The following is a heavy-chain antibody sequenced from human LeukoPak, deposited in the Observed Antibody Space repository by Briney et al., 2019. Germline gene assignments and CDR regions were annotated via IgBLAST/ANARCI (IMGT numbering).Heavy chain of an antibody. V-gene: IGHV3-23*01. J-gene: IGHJ6*04. Sequence: GGSLRLSCAASGFTFSSYAMNWVRQAPGKGLEWVSAITGSGDTTYYADSVRGRFIISRDNSKDTLFLQLRSLRVEDTAMYYCAKLEGSGWSGYMDVWGKGTAVTVST. D-gene: IGHD6-19*01. CDR1: GFTFSSYA. CDR2: ITGSGDTT. CDR3: AKLEGSGWSGYMDV.